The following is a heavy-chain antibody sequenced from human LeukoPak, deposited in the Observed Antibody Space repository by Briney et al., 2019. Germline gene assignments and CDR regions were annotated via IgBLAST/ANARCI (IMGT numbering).Heavy chain of an antibody. Sequence: PSETLSLTCTVSGGTISRSYWSWIRQPPGQGLEWIAYIDYSGSTNYNPSLKSRLTISLDASKNQFSLKLSSVTAADTAVYYCARDRRRDLLHAFDIWGQGTMVTVSS. CDR2: IDYSGST. CDR3: ARDRRRDLLHAFDI. J-gene: IGHJ3*02. V-gene: IGHV4-59*01. CDR1: GGTISRSY. D-gene: IGHD1-26*01.